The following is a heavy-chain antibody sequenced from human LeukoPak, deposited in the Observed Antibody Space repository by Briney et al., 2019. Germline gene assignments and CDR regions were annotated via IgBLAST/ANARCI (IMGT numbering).Heavy chain of an antibody. CDR2: FYYSGST. CDR3: ARFRGFYDSSTYYFDY. V-gene: IGHV4-59*13. Sequence: PSETLSLTCTVSGDSISSFYWSWIRQPPGKGLEWIGYFYYSGSTNYNPSLKSRVTISIDTSKNQFSLKLTSVTAADTAVYYCARFRGFYDSSTYYFDYWGQGTLVTVSS. D-gene: IGHD3-22*01. CDR1: GDSISSFY. J-gene: IGHJ4*02.